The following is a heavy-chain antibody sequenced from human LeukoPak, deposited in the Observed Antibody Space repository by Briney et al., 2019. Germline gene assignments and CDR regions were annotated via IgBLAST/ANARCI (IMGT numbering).Heavy chain of an antibody. Sequence: GGSLRLSCAASGFTFSSYAMSWVRQAPGKGLEWVSSISGGGTSTYYADSVKGRFTISRDNSKNTLFLQMNSLRAEDTAVYYWARGGACQLERIFDYWGQGTLFSVSS. D-gene: IGHD1-1*01. J-gene: IGHJ4*02. CDR1: GFTFSSYA. CDR2: ISGGGTST. V-gene: IGHV3-23*01. CDR3: ARGGACQLERIFDY.